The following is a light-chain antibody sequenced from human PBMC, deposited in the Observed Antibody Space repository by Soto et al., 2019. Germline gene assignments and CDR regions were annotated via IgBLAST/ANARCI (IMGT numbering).Light chain of an antibody. CDR3: QQYNSYPWT. J-gene: IGKJ1*01. V-gene: IGKV1-5*01. CDR1: QSISSY. CDR2: AAS. Sequence: DIQMTQSPSTLSASVGDRVTITCRASQSISSYLAWYQQKPGKAPKLLIYAASTLQSGVPSRFSGSGSGTEFTLTISSLQPDDFATYYCQQYNSYPWTFGQGTKVDIK.